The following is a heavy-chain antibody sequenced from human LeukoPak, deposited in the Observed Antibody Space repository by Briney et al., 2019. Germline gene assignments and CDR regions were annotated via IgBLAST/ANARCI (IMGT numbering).Heavy chain of an antibody. Sequence: GGSLRLSCAASGFTFSTYDMNWVRQAPGKGLEWVANINQVGDSLSYVTSVRGRFTISRDNAKNALFLQMSSLRAEDTAIYYCAREFVVEPKSSFDHWGQGTLVTVSS. CDR3: AREFVVEPKSSFDH. V-gene: IGHV3-7*03. J-gene: IGHJ4*02. D-gene: IGHD2-21*01. CDR1: GFTFSTYD. CDR2: INQVGDSL.